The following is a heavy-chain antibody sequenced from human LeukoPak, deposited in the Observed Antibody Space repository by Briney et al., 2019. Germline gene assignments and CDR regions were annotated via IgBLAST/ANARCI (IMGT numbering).Heavy chain of an antibody. CDR3: AREDRVPNNWFDP. CDR2: INHSGST. J-gene: IGHJ5*02. CDR1: GGSFSGYY. V-gene: IGHV4-34*01. Sequence: SETLSLTCAVYGGSFSGYYWSWIRQPPGKGLEWIGEINHSGSTNYNPSLKSRVSISSDTSKNQFSLKLSSVTAADTAVYYCAREDRVPNNWFDPWGQGTLVTVSS. D-gene: IGHD2-15*01.